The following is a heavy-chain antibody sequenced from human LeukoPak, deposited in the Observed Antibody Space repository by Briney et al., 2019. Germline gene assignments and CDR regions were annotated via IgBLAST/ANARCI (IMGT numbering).Heavy chain of an antibody. J-gene: IGHJ4*02. CDR2: IYHSGST. D-gene: IGHD6-13*01. V-gene: IGHV4-4*02. CDR1: GGSISSSNW. Sequence: PSGTLSLTRAVSGGSISSSNWWSWVRQPPGKGLEWIGEIYHSGSTNYNPSLKSRVTISVDKSKNQFSLKLSSVTAADTAVYYCARGVIATGGNDFDYWGQGTLVTVSS. CDR3: ARGVIATGGNDFDY.